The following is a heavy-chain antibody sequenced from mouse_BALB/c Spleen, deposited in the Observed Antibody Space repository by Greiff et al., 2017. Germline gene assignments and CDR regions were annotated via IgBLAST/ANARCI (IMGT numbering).Heavy chain of an antibody. V-gene: IGHV1-26*01. Sequence: EVQLQQSGPELVKPGASVKISCKASGYSFTGYYMHWVKQSHVKSLEWIGRINPYNGATSYNQNFKDKASLTVDKSSSTAYMELHSLTSEDSAVYYCARGITTVVATDYFDYWGQGTTLTVSS. CDR3: ARGITTVVATDYFDY. CDR1: GYSFTGYY. J-gene: IGHJ2*01. D-gene: IGHD1-1*01. CDR2: INPYNGAT.